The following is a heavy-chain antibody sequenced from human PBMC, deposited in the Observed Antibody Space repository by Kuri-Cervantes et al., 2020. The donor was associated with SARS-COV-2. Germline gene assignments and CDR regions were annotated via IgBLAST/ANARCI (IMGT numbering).Heavy chain of an antibody. CDR3: ARGGYSSSWYGVSGWFDP. Sequence: SQTLSLTCAYYGESFSGYYWNWVRQPPGKGLEWIGEVNHSGSTNYNSSLKSRVTMSVDTSTKQFSLKLSSVTAADTAVYYCARGGYSSSWYGVSGWFDPWGQGTLVTVSS. CDR2: VNHSGST. D-gene: IGHD6-13*01. CDR1: GESFSGYY. V-gene: IGHV4-34*01. J-gene: IGHJ5*02.